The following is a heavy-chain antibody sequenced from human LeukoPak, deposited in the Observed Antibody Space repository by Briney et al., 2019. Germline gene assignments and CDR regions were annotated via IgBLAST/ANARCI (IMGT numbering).Heavy chain of an antibody. CDR2: ISGSGGTT. CDR3: ARGGHWFDP. Sequence: GGSLRLSCAASGFTFSSYGMRWVRQAPGKGLQWVSAISGSGGTTYYADSVKGRFTISRDNSKKTMYLQMKSLRAEDTAVYYCARGGHWFDPWGQGTLVTVSS. J-gene: IGHJ5*02. V-gene: IGHV3-23*01. CDR1: GFTFSSYG.